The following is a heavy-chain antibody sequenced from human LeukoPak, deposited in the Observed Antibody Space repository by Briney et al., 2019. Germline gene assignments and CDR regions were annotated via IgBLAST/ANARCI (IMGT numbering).Heavy chain of an antibody. D-gene: IGHD6-6*01. CDR3: ARAARLYHFDD. CDR2: IYYSGST. V-gene: IGHV4-59*01. Sequence: PSETLSLTCTDSGGSISSYYWSWIRQHPGKGLEWIGYIYYSGSTNYNPSLKSRVTISVDTSKNQFSLKLSSVTAADTAVYYCARAARLYHFDDWGQGILVTVSS. J-gene: IGHJ4*02. CDR1: GGSISSYY.